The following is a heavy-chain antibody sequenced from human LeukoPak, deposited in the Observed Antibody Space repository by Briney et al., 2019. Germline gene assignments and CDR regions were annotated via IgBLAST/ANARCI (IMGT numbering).Heavy chain of an antibody. V-gene: IGHV4-39*07. CDR1: GASIGRTTYY. Sequence: SETLSLTCTVSGASIGRTTYYWGWFRQPPGKGLEWIATMFYSGYTYYNPSLKSQVTISIDTSENQVSLKLSFVTAADTALYYCAKGPTGDKSFDPWGQGTLVTVSS. J-gene: IGHJ5*02. CDR3: AKGPTGDKSFDP. D-gene: IGHD7-27*01. CDR2: MFYSGYT.